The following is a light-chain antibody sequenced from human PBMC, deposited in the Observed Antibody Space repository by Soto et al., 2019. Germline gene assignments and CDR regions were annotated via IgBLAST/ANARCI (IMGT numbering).Light chain of an antibody. J-gene: IGKJ2*01. CDR1: QSVSSSY. Sequence: DIVLTQSPGTLSLSPGERATLSCRASQSVSSSYLAWYPKKPGQAPRLLVYGASSRATGIPDRFSGSGSGTDFTLTIITMEPEDSAVYYCQHYGSSPPMYTFGQGTKLEIK. CDR3: QHYGSSPPMYT. V-gene: IGKV3-20*01. CDR2: GAS.